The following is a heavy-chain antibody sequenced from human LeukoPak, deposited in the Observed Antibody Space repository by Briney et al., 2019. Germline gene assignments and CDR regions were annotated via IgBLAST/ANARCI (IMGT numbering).Heavy chain of an antibody. J-gene: IGHJ6*03. Sequence: PGGSLKLSCSASGFTFSGSAMHWVRQASEKGLEWVGRIRSKANSYATAYAASVKGRFTISRDDSKNTAYLQMNSLKTEDTAVYYCLLSNLHYYYYYMDVWGKGTTVTVSS. CDR1: GFTFSGSA. CDR3: LLSNLHYYYYYMDV. CDR2: IRSKANSYAT. V-gene: IGHV3-73*01.